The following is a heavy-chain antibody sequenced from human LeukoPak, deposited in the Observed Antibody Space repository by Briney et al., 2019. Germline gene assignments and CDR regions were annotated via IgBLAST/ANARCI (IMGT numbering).Heavy chain of an antibody. CDR3: AKARSPRNFYDAFDI. V-gene: IGHV3-23*01. D-gene: IGHD3-10*01. Sequence: PGGSLRLSCAASGFTFSSYAMSWVRQAPGKGLEWVSGISSTGGATYYADSVRGRFTISRDNSKNIVFAQMNSLRAEDTAVYYCAKARSPRNFYDAFDIWGQGTMVTVSS. CDR1: GFTFSSYA. CDR2: ISSTGGAT. J-gene: IGHJ3*02.